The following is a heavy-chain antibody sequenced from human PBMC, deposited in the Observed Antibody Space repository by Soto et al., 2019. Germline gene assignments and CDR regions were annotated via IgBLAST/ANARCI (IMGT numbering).Heavy chain of an antibody. CDR2: LYDVFGS. CDR3: ASWHEREHDYDV. CDR1: GLTVSGTKY. V-gene: IGHV3-53*01. D-gene: IGHD1-1*01. Sequence: DVQLVESGGGLIQPGESLRLSCAAFGLTVSGTKYVDWVRQAPGKGLEWVSALYDVFGSFYADSVKGRFTTSSDRSKSTVYLKMNDLRPEDTAGYDCASWHEREHDYDVWGQGTTVIVSS. J-gene: IGHJ3*01.